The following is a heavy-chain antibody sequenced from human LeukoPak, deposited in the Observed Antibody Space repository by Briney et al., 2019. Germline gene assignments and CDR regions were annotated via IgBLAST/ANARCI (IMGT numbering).Heavy chain of an antibody. CDR3: ARDGDYGTGSYYRGCIDS. CDR1: GYSFTAFY. J-gene: IGHJ4*02. V-gene: IGHV1-2*02. CDR2: IHPRSGDT. Sequence: GASVKVSCKASGYSFTAFYLHWVRQAPGQGLEWMGWIHPRSGDTTYAQKFQGRVTLTRDTSISTAYMDLSSFRSDDTAVYYCARDGDYGTGSYYRGCIDSWGQGTPVTVSP. D-gene: IGHD3-10*01.